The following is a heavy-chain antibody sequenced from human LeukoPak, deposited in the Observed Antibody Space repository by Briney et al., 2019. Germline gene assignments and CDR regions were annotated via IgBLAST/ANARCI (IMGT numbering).Heavy chain of an antibody. CDR3: ARRLGSSYDAFDI. Sequence: GESLKISCKVSGQRFTDDWIGWVRQMPGKGLEWMGIIYPGDSDTRYSPSFQGQVTISADKSISTAYLQWSSLKASDTAMYYCARRLGSSYDAFDIWGQGTMVTVSS. V-gene: IGHV5-51*01. CDR1: GQRFTDDW. CDR2: IYPGDSDT. J-gene: IGHJ3*02. D-gene: IGHD6-6*01.